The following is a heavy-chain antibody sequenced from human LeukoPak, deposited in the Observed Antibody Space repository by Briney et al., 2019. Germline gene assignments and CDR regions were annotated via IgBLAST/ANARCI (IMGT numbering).Heavy chain of an antibody. Sequence: PGGSLRLSCAASGFTFNSYWLHWVRQAPGKGLEWVSGISWNSGSIGYADSVKGRFTISRDNAKNSLYLQMNSLRAEDTALYYCAKDIRGDSSSWTFDYWGQGTLVTVSS. J-gene: IGHJ4*02. D-gene: IGHD6-13*01. CDR2: ISWNSGSI. CDR3: AKDIRGDSSSWTFDY. V-gene: IGHV3-9*01. CDR1: GFTFNSYW.